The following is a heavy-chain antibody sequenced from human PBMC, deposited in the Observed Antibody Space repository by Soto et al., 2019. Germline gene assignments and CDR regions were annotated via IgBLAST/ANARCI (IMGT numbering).Heavy chain of an antibody. CDR3: ARSLDILTGYYWPPFDY. V-gene: IGHV1-46*04. CDR1: GYTFTSYY. Sequence: QVQLVQSGAEVKKPGASVKVSCKASGYTFTSYYMHWVRQAPGQGLEWMGIINPSGGSTSYAQKLQGRVTMTRDTSTSTVYMELSSLRSEDTAVYYCARSLDILTGYYWPPFDYWGQGTLVTVSS. D-gene: IGHD3-9*01. CDR2: INPSGGST. J-gene: IGHJ4*02.